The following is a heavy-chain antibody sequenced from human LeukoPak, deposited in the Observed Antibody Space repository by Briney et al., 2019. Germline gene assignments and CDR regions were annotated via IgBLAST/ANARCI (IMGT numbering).Heavy chain of an antibody. D-gene: IGHD6-19*01. V-gene: IGHV6-1*01. CDR3: ARGAVAVRNAFDI. Sequence: SQTLSLTCAISGDSVSSNSAAWNWIRQSPSRGLEWLGRTYYSSKWYNDYAVSVKSRITINPDTSKNQFSLQLDSVTPEDTALYYCARGAVAVRNAFDIWGQGTMVTVSS. J-gene: IGHJ3*02. CDR1: GDSVSSNSAA. CDR2: TYYSSKWYN.